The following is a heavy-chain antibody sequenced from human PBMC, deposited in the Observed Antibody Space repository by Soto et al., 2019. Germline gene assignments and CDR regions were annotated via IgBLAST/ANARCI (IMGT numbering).Heavy chain of an antibody. Sequence: ASVKISCKASGYTFTGYYMHWVRQAPGQGLEWMGWINPKSGGTNYAQKFQGWVTMTRDTSISTAYMELSRLRSDDTAVYYCARNSRSYYGAFDIWGQGTMVTVSS. D-gene: IGHD1-26*01. V-gene: IGHV1-2*04. CDR1: GYTFTGYY. CDR3: ARNSRSYYGAFDI. CDR2: INPKSGGT. J-gene: IGHJ3*02.